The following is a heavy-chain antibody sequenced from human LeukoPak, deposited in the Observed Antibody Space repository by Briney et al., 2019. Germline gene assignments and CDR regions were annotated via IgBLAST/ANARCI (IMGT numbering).Heavy chain of an antibody. D-gene: IGHD2-2*01. J-gene: IGHJ3*02. V-gene: IGHV4-39*07. CDR1: GASISSTRYY. CDR2: IHYSGST. CDR3: VRTRRSDHTTPAAARSDDACDM. Sequence: PSETLSLTCTVSGASISSTRYYWGWIRQSPGKGLEWIGSIHYSGSTYYNPSLKSRVTLSVDTSENQFSLKLTSAAAADTALYFCVRTRRSDHTTPAAARSDDACDMWGQGKLVTVSS.